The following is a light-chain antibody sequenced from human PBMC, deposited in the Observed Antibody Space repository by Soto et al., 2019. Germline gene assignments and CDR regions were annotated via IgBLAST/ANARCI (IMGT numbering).Light chain of an antibody. Sequence: QSALTQPASVSGSPGQSITISCTGTSSDVGGYNYVSWYQQHPGIAPKLMISEVSNRPSGVSNRFSGSKSGNTASLTISGLQAEDEDYYYCSSYTSSSTLVFGGGTKLTVL. CDR3: SSYTSSSTLV. CDR1: SSDVGGYNY. J-gene: IGLJ2*01. V-gene: IGLV2-14*01. CDR2: EVS.